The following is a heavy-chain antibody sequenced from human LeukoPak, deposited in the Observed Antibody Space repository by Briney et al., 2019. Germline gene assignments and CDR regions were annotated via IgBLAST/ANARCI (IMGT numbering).Heavy chain of an antibody. CDR2: TSSDLNVK. Sequence: GGSVGLSCAASGFTFRNYVIHWVRQAPGKGLEWVAVTSSDLNVKLYADSVKGRFTISRDNSRSTLYLQMNSLRPEDTAIYYCAREGYYGSGSPPSLYFDYWGQGTLVTVS. J-gene: IGHJ4*02. V-gene: IGHV3-30-3*01. D-gene: IGHD3-10*01. CDR1: GFTFRNYV. CDR3: AREGYYGSGSPPSLYFDY.